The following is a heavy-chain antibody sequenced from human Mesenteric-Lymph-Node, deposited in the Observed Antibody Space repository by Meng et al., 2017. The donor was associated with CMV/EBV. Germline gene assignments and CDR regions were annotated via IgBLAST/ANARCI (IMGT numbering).Heavy chain of an antibody. D-gene: IGHD3-16*01. Sequence: CKASGYTFTGYYMHWVRQAPGQGLEWMGRIKPNSGGTNYAQKFQGRVTMTRDTSINTAYMELSRLRSDDTAVYYCASLRPEWGMLYYWGQGTLVTVSS. CDR1: GYTFTGYY. V-gene: IGHV1-2*06. CDR3: ASLRPEWGMLYY. CDR2: IKPNSGGT. J-gene: IGHJ4*02.